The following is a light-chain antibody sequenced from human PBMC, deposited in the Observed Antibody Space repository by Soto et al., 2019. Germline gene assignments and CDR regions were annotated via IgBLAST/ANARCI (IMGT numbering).Light chain of an antibody. CDR1: QGISSF. CDR2: GAS. V-gene: IGKV1-9*01. J-gene: IGKJ3*01. CDR3: LQLNSFPIP. Sequence: IQLTQSPSSLSASVGDRVTITCRASQGISSFLAWYQQKPGKAPKLLIYGASTLQSGVLSRFSGSGSGTDFTITIGSLQPEDFATYYCLQLNSFPIPFGPGTKVDIK.